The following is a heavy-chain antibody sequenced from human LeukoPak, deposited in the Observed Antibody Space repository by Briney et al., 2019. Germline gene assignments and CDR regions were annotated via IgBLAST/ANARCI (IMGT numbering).Heavy chain of an antibody. Sequence: SETLSLTCTVSGGTISYYHWNWIRQPAGKGLEWIGRISPSGSTHYNPSLKGRVTMSVDTSKNQFSLNLSSVTAADTAVYFCARDGRYCTNTSCYWWFDPWGQGTLVT. CDR1: GGTISYYH. D-gene: IGHD2-2*01. J-gene: IGHJ5*02. CDR2: ISPSGST. CDR3: ARDGRYCTNTSCYWWFDP. V-gene: IGHV4-4*07.